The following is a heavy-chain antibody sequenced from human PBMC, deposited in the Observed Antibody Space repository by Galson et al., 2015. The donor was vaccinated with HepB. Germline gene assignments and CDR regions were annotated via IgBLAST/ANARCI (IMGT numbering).Heavy chain of an antibody. Sequence: SVKVSCKASGYTFTNNAIHWVRQAPGQGLEWMGWINAGNGNTKYSQKFQDTVTLTWDTSASTAYMELSSLRSEDTAVYYCARLRYYIESSGYLVRYFDLWGRGPLVSVSS. CDR3: ARLRYYIESSGYLVRYFDL. CDR2: INAGNGNT. D-gene: IGHD3-22*01. CDR1: GYTFTNNA. V-gene: IGHV1-3*01. J-gene: IGHJ2*01.